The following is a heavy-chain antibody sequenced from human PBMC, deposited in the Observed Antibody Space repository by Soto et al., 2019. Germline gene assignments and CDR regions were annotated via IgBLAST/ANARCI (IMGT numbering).Heavy chain of an antibody. CDR3: ATKYQLPAPSL. CDR2: TRNKADKYAT. J-gene: IGHJ4*02. V-gene: IGHV3-73*01. D-gene: IGHD2-2*01. CDR1: GLTFSASA. Sequence: PGGSLRLSCVASGLTFSASAMHWVRQASGKGLEWVGRTRNKADKYATVYAAPVQGRFTISRDSAKNSLYLQMNSLRAEDTAVYYCATKYQLPAPSLWGQGTLVTVSS.